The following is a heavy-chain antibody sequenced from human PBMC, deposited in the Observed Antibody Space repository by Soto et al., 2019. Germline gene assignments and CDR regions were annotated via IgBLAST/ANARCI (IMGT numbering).Heavy chain of an antibody. CDR3: ARGPMVRGVIKWFDP. CDR2: ISAYNGNT. D-gene: IGHD3-10*01. CDR1: GYTFTSYG. J-gene: IGHJ5*02. V-gene: IGHV1-18*01. Sequence: ASVKVSCKASGYTFTSYGISWVRQAPGQGLEWMGWISAYNGNTNYAQKLQGRVTMTTDTSTSTAYMELRSLRSDDTAVYYCARGPMVRGVIKWFDPWGQGTLVTVSS.